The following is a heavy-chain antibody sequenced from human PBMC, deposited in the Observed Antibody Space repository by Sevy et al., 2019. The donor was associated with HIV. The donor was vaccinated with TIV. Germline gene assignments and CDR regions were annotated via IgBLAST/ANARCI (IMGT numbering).Heavy chain of an antibody. D-gene: IGHD6-19*01. J-gene: IGHJ4*02. CDR2: ISHDGSNK. CDR3: ARCLEQWLVRPPHH. V-gene: IGHV3-30*04. CDR1: GFTFSSYA. Sequence: GGSLRLSCAASGFTFSSYAMHWVRQAPGKGLEWVAVISHDGSNKYYADSVKGRFTISRDNSKNTLYLQMNSLRAEDTAVYYCARCLEQWLVRPPHHWSQGTLVTVSS.